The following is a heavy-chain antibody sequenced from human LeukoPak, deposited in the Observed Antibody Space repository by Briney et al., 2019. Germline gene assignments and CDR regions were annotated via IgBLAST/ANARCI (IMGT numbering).Heavy chain of an antibody. CDR3: VRHAYNYDSSGYYYYFDY. CDR2: IYYSGST. Sequence: SETLSLTCTVSGGSISSYYWSWIRQPPGKGLEWIGYIYYSGSTNYNPSLKSRVTISVDTSKNQFSLKLSSVTAADTALYYCVRHAYNYDSSGYYYYFDYWGQGTLVTVSS. D-gene: IGHD3-22*01. J-gene: IGHJ4*02. CDR1: GGSISSYY. V-gene: IGHV4-59*08.